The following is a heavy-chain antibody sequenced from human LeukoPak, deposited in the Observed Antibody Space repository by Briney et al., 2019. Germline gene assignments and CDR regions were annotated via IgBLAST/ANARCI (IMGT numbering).Heavy chain of an antibody. CDR2: IYYSGST. D-gene: IGHD6-6*01. V-gene: IGHV4-59*08. CDR3: ARHAGVARPFDY. Sequence: SETLSLTCTVSGGSISSYYWSWIWQPPGKGLEWIGYIYYSGSTTYNPSLKSRVTISVDTSKNQFSLKQSSVTAADTAVYYCARHAGVARPFDYWGQGTLVTVSS. CDR1: GGSISSYY. J-gene: IGHJ4*02.